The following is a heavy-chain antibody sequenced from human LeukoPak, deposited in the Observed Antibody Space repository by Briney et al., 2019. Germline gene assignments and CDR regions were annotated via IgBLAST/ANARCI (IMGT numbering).Heavy chain of an antibody. CDR3: ARGKWELLVDY. J-gene: IGHJ4*02. Sequence: SETLSLTCTVSGGSISSGDYYWSWIRQPPGKGLEWIGYIYYSGSTYYNPSFKSRVTISVDTSKNQFSLKLSSVTAADTAVYYCARGKWELLVDYWGQGTLVTVSS. CDR2: IYYSGST. V-gene: IGHV4-30-4*01. CDR1: GGSISSGDYY. D-gene: IGHD1-26*01.